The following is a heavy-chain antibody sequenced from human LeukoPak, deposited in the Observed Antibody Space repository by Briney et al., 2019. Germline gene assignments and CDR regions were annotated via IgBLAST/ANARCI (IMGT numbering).Heavy chain of an antibody. J-gene: IGHJ4*02. CDR1: GDSLSSNSAT. V-gene: IGHV6-1*01. D-gene: IGHD3-16*01. CDR2: TYYRSKLYN. Sequence: SQTLSLTCAISGDSLSSNSATWNWVRQSPSRGLEWLGRTYYRSKLYNDYAVSVKGRGTINPDATKKQFSLQLNSVTPEDAAMYYCARGNGYPFDYWGQGTLVTVSS. CDR3: ARGNGYPFDY.